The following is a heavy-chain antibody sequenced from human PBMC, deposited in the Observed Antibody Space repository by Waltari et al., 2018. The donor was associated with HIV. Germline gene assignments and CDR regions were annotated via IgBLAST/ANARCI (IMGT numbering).Heavy chain of an antibody. CDR2: IYPGDSDT. Sequence: EVQLVQSGAEVKKPGESPKISWMGSGYSFTSYCIGWVRQMPGTGLEWMGIIYPGDSDTRYSPSFQGQVTISADKSISTAYLQWSSLKASDTAMYYCARQESIVGGTGWHPFDYWGQGTLVTVSS. CDR3: ARQESIVGGTGWHPFDY. D-gene: IGHD1-26*01. J-gene: IGHJ4*02. V-gene: IGHV5-51*01. CDR1: GYSFTSYC.